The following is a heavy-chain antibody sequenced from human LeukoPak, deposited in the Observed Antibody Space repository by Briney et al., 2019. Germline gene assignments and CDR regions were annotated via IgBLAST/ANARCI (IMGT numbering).Heavy chain of an antibody. D-gene: IGHD5-24*01. J-gene: IGHJ3*02. CDR3: ARKDGDI. Sequence: SETLSLTCTVSGGSIRSSSYYWGWIRQPPGKGLEWIGSIYYSGSTYYNPSLKSRVTMSVDSSKNQFSLKVSSVTAADTAVYYCARKDGDIWGQGTMVTVSS. CDR1: GGSIRSSSYY. V-gene: IGHV4-39*07. CDR2: IYYSGST.